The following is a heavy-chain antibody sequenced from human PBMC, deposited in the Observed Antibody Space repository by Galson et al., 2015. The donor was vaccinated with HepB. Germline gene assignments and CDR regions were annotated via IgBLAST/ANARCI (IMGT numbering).Heavy chain of an antibody. J-gene: IGHJ4*02. CDR3: AKGFYSSSSDYFDY. D-gene: IGHD6-6*01. CDR2: ISYDGSNK. CDR1: GFTFSSYG. Sequence: SLRLSCAASGFTFSSYGMHWVRQAPGKGLEWVAVISYDGSNKYYADSVKGRFTISRDNSKNTLYLQMNSLRAEDTAVYYCAKGFYSSSSDYFDYWGQGTLVTVSS. V-gene: IGHV3-30*18.